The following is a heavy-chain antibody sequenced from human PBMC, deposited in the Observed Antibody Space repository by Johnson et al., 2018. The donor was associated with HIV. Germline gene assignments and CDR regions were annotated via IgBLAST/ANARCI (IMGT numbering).Heavy chain of an antibody. V-gene: IGHV3-30-3*01. CDR2: ISYDGSSK. J-gene: IGHJ3*02. Sequence: QVQLVESGGGWVQPGRSLRVSCAASGFTFDEYVIHWVAVISYDGSSKYYADSVKGRFTISRDNSKNTLYLQMNSLRAEDTAVYFCARDYPYDRSPRGAFDIWGQGTMVTVSS. CDR3: ARDYPYDRSPRGAFDI. CDR1: GFTFDEYV. D-gene: IGHD3-22*01.